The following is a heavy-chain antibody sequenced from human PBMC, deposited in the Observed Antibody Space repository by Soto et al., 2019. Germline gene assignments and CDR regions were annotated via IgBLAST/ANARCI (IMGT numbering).Heavy chain of an antibody. CDR3: TRRPES. V-gene: IGHV3-66*01. CDR2: IYSGGNT. CDR1: GFTVSNNY. Sequence: EVQLVESGGGLVQPGESLRLSCAASGFTVSNNYMSWVRQAPGKGLEWVSFIYSGGNTYYADSVKGRFTISRDKSKNTLYLQMNNLRVEDTAVYYCTRRPESWGQGTLVTVSS. J-gene: IGHJ5*02.